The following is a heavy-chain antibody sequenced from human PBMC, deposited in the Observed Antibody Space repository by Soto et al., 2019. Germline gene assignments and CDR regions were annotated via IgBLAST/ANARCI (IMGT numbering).Heavy chain of an antibody. CDR3: ASLNGGRFLDKGDY. CDR2: INHFGSP. D-gene: IGHD3-3*01. Sequence: QVQLRQWGAGLLQPSETLSLTCGVYNGSFMGYYWSWVRQSPGKGLEWIGEINHFGSPNYNPSLKRRVDISIDRSKQQFSLTLRSLTAADTGVYYCASLNGGRFLDKGDYWGQGILVTVSS. J-gene: IGHJ4*02. V-gene: IGHV4-34*01. CDR1: NGSFMGYY.